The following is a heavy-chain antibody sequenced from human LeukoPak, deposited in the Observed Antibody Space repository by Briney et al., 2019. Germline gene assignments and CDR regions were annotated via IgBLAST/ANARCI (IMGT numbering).Heavy chain of an antibody. D-gene: IGHD3-3*01. Sequence: GGSLRLSCAASGFTFSSYWMHWVRQAPGKGLVWVSRINSDGSSTNYADSVKGRFTISRDNAKNTLYLQMNSLRAEDTAVYYCARDLFGDFWSGYYANWFDPWGQGTLVTVSS. CDR3: ARDLFGDFWSGYYANWFDP. V-gene: IGHV3-74*01. J-gene: IGHJ5*02. CDR2: INSDGSST. CDR1: GFTFSSYW.